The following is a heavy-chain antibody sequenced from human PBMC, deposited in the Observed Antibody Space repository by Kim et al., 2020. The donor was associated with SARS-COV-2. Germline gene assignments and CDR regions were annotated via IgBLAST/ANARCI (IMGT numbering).Heavy chain of an antibody. J-gene: IGHJ6*02. CDR3: ARDRDYGDYGMDV. V-gene: IGHV4-31*02. D-gene: IGHD3-16*01. Sequence: YKPSLKRRVTISVDTSKNQCSLKLSSVTAADTAVYYCARDRDYGDYGMDVWGQGTTVTVSS.